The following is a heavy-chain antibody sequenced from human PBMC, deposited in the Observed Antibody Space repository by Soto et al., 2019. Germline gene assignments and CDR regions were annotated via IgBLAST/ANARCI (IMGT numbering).Heavy chain of an antibody. Sequence: GASVKVSCKASGYPLTRYYMHWVRQAPGQGLEWMGLINPSGGSTTYAQKFQGRVTMTRDTSTSTVYMELSSLRSEDTAVYYCARVGADCGGDCFDYWRQGNLVTVSS. V-gene: IGHV1-46*03. CDR2: INPSGGST. CDR1: GYPLTRYY. J-gene: IGHJ4*02. D-gene: IGHD2-21*01. CDR3: ARVGADCGGDCFDY.